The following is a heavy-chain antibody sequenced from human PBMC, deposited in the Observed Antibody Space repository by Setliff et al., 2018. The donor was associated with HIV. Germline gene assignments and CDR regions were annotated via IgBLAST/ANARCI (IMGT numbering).Heavy chain of an antibody. CDR3: TPWTGTSRLHY. D-gene: IGHD1-7*01. CDR2: IKSKTDGETE. J-gene: IGHJ4*02. Sequence: GGSLRLSCAASGFTFTNAWMSWVRQAPGKGLEWVGRIKSKTDGETEDYAASVKGRFTISRDDSKSIAYLQMSSLKTEDTALYYCTPWTGTSRLHYWGQGTLVTVSS. CDR1: GFTFTNAW. V-gene: IGHV3-15*01.